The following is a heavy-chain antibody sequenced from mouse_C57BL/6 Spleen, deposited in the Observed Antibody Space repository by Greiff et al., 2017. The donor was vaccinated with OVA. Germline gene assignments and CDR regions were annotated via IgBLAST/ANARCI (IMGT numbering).Heavy chain of an antibody. CDR3: AREDGSSYYFDY. D-gene: IGHD1-1*01. V-gene: IGHV1-55*01. CDR2: IYPGSGST. J-gene: IGHJ2*01. Sequence: QVQLQQPGAELVKPGASVKMSCKASGYTFTSYWITWVKQRPGQGLEWIGDIYPGSGSTNYNEKFKGKATLTVDTSSSTAYMQLSSLTSEDSAFYYCAREDGSSYYFDYWGQGTTLTVSS. CDR1: GYTFTSYW.